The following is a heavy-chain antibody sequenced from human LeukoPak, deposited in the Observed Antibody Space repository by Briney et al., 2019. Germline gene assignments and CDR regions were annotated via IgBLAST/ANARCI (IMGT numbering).Heavy chain of an antibody. CDR2: IYYSGST. CDR3: ARVDYANAFDI. Sequence: ETLSLTCTVSGGPISSSSYYWSWIRQPPGKGLEWIGYIYYSGSTNYNPSLKSRVTISVDTSKNQFSLKLSSVTAADTAVYYCARVDYANAFDIWGQGTMVTVSS. CDR1: GGPISSSSYY. D-gene: IGHD4-17*01. V-gene: IGHV4-61*01. J-gene: IGHJ3*02.